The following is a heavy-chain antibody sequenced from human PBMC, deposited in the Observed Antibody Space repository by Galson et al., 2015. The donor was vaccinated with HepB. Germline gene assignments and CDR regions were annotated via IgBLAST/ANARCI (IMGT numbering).Heavy chain of an antibody. CDR2: ISSSGDLR. J-gene: IGHJ4*02. D-gene: IGHD6-19*01. CDR3: AKDGVADSGWYSDY. CDR1: GFTFSSYA. Sequence: SLRLSCAASGFTFSSYAMSWVRRAPGKGLQWLSIISSSGDLRRYADSVKGRFTISRDNSKSVLYLQMNSLTADDTAVYYCAKDGVADSGWYSDYWGQGTLVTVSS. V-gene: IGHV3-23*01.